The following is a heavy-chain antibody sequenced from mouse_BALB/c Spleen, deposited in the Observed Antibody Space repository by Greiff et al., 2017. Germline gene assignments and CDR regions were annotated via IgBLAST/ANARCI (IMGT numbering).Heavy chain of an antibody. D-gene: IGHD2-10*01. J-gene: IGHJ2*01. Sequence: VQLQQSGAELVRPGASVTLSCKASGYTFTDYEMHWVKQTPVHGLEWIGAIDPETGGTAYNQKFKGKATLTADKSSSTAYMELRSLTSEDSAVYYCTRGGAYYDDYWGQGTTLTVSS. CDR2: IDPETGGT. V-gene: IGHV1-15*01. CDR1: GYTFTDYE. CDR3: TRGGAYYDDY.